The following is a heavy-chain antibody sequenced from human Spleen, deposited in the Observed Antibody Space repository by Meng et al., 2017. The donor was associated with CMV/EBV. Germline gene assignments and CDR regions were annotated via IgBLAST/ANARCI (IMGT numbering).Heavy chain of an antibody. D-gene: IGHD3-3*01. CDR2: ISGSGSNT. CDR3: AKGATPWSGYYVFDY. CDR1: GFTFSSYA. V-gene: IGHV3-23*01. Sequence: GESLKISCAVSGFTFSSYAMGWVRQAPGKGLEWVSAISGSGSNTYYADSVKGRFTISRDDSRDTLYLQMNSLRTEDTAVYYCAKGATPWSGYYVFDYRGQGTLVTVSS. J-gene: IGHJ4*02.